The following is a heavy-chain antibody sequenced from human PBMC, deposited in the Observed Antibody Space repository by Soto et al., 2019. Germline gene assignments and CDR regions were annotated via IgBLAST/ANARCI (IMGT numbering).Heavy chain of an antibody. V-gene: IGHV3-33*08. Sequence: GGSLRLSCAASGFTFSSYGMHWVRQAPGKGLEWVAVIWYDGSNKYYADSVKGRFTISRDNSKNTLYLQMNSLRAEDTAVYYCARGDSSSWANFDYWDQGTLVTVSS. CDR3: ARGDSSSWANFDY. CDR1: GFTFSSYG. D-gene: IGHD6-13*01. J-gene: IGHJ4*02. CDR2: IWYDGSNK.